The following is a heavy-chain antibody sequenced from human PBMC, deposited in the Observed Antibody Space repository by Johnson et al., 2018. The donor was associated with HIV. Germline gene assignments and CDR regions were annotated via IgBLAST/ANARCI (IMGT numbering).Heavy chain of an antibody. CDR2: ISGGGGST. CDR3: VKGIDSSSWYAFDI. CDR1: GFTFSSYG. Sequence: QVQLVESGGGVVQPGGSLRLSCAASGFTFSSYGMHWVRQAPGKGLEWVSAISGGGGSTYYADSVKGPFTISRDNSKNSLYLQMNSLRAEDTAVYYCVKGIDSSSWYAFDIWGLGTLVTVSS. V-gene: IGHV3-NL1*01. J-gene: IGHJ3*02. D-gene: IGHD6-13*01.